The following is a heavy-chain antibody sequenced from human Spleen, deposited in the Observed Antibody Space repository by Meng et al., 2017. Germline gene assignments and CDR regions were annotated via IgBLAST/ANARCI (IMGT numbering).Heavy chain of an antibody. D-gene: IGHD6-19*01. J-gene: IGHJ4*02. V-gene: IGHV3-23*01. CDR3: AKDEYASGWYVSDY. CDR1: GFTFSNYA. CDR2: FSVSGGSK. Sequence: GESLKISCAASGFTFSNYAMNWVRQAAGKGLECVSDFSVSGGSKYYADSVKGRFTISRDNAKNTLYLQMNSLRAEDTAVYYCAKDEYASGWYVSDYWGQGILVTVSS.